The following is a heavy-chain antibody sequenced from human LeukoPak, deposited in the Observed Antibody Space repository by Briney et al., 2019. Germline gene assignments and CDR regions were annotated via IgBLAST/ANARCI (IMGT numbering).Heavy chain of an antibody. J-gene: IGHJ4*02. Sequence: GRSLRLSCTASGFTFGDYAISWFRQAPGQGLEGVGFIRSKPYGGTTGYAASVKGRFTISRDDSKTIAYLQMNSLKTEDTAVYYCTRGYDVLTGLSYFDYWGQGALVTVSS. D-gene: IGHD3-9*01. V-gene: IGHV3-49*03. CDR3: TRGYDVLTGLSYFDY. CDR2: IRSKPYGGTT. CDR1: GFTFGDYA.